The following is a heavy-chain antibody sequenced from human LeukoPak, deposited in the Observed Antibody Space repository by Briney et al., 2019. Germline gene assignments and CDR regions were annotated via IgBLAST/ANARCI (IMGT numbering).Heavy chain of an antibody. V-gene: IGHV3-33*01. CDR3: ARDPRSGWYIDY. CDR2: IWYDGSNK. D-gene: IGHD6-19*01. Sequence: PGGSLRLSCAASGFTFSSYGMHWVRQAPGKGLEWVAVIWYDGSNKYFADSVKGRFTISRDNSKNTLYLQMNSLRAEDTAVYYCARDPRSGWYIDYWGQGTLVTVSS. J-gene: IGHJ4*02. CDR1: GFTFSSYG.